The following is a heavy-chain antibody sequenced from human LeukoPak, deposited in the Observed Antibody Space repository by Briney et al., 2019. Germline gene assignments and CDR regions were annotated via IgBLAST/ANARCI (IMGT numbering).Heavy chain of an antibody. V-gene: IGHV1-2*02. D-gene: IGHD3-22*01. CDR2: INPNSGGT. J-gene: IGHJ4*02. Sequence: ASVKVSCKASGYTFTGYYMHWVRQAPGQGLEWMGWINPNSGGTNYAQKFQGRVTMTRDTSISTAYMELSRLRSDDTAVYYCASSITMMVVVINPHPLDYWGQGTLVTVSS. CDR1: GYTFTGYY. CDR3: ASSITMMVVVINPHPLDY.